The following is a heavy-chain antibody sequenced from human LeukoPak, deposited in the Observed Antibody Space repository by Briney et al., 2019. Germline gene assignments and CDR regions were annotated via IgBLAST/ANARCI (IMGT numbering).Heavy chain of an antibody. CDR1: GGIISTYA. Sequence: ASVKVSCKASGGIISTYAISWVRQAPGQGLEWMGWINPNSGGTNYAQKFQGRVTMTRDTSISTAYMELSRLRSDDTAVYYCARRDYVGYFDYWGQGTLVTVSS. D-gene: IGHD4-23*01. V-gene: IGHV1-2*02. CDR3: ARRDYVGYFDY. CDR2: INPNSGGT. J-gene: IGHJ4*02.